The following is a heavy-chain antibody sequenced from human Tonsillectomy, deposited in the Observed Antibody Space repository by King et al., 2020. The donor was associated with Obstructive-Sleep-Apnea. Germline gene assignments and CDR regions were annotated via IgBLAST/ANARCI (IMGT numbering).Heavy chain of an antibody. V-gene: IGHV3-21*01. CDR3: ARDSEVGIDY. J-gene: IGHJ4*02. CDR1: GFTFSSYS. D-gene: IGHD2-15*01. Sequence: VQLVESGGGLVKPGGSLRLSCAASGFTFSSYSMNWVRQAPGKGLEWVSSISSSSSYIYYAVSVKGRFTISRDNAKNSLYLQMNSLRAEDTAVYYCARDSEVGIDYWGQGTLVTVSS. CDR2: ISSSSSYI.